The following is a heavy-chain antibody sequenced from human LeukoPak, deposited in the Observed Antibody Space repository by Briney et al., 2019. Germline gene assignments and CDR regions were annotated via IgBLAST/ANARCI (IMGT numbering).Heavy chain of an antibody. J-gene: IGHJ4*02. CDR2: IYYSGTT. CDR3: ARAGGYSYGHPFDY. V-gene: IGHV4-59*01. Sequence: PSETLSLTCTVSGGSISSYYWNWIRQPPGKGLEWIGYIYYSGTTNYNPSLKSRVTISVDTSKNQFSLKLSSVTAADTAVYYCARAGGYSYGHPFDYWGQGTLVTVSS. D-gene: IGHD5-18*01. CDR1: GGSISSYY.